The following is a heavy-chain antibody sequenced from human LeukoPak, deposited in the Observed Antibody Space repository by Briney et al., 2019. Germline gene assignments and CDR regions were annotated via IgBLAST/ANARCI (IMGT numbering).Heavy chain of an antibody. CDR3: AREMYYYDSSGYIDY. CDR1: GGSISSYY. CDR2: IYYSGST. Sequence: SETLSLTCTASGGSISSYYWSWIRQPPGKGLEWIGYIYYSGSTNYNPSLKSRVTISVDTSKNQFSLKLSSVTAADTAVYYCAREMYYYDSSGYIDYWGQGTLVTVSS. D-gene: IGHD3-22*01. V-gene: IGHV4-59*01. J-gene: IGHJ4*02.